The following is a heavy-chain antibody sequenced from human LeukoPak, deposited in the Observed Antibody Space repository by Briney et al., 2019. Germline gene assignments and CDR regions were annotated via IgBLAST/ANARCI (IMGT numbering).Heavy chain of an antibody. CDR1: GFTFSTYG. D-gene: IGHD6-19*01. V-gene: IGHV3-30*02. Sequence: HPGGSLRLSCAASGFTFSTYGMHWVRQAPGKGLEWVAFIRYDGSNKYYADSVKGRFTISRDNSKNTLYLQMNSLRVEDTAVYYCAKVAVAGTGYWGQGTLVTVSS. CDR3: AKVAVAGTGY. J-gene: IGHJ4*02. CDR2: IRYDGSNK.